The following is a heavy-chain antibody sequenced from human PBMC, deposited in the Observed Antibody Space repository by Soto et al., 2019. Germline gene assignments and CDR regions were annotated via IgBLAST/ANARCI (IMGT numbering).Heavy chain of an antibody. J-gene: IGHJ4*02. V-gene: IGHV4-59*01. CDR2: IYHSGSP. CDR3: ATSGIVRDSYNAPFDY. D-gene: IGHD2-2*01. Sequence: SETLSLTCTVSGGSITGYFWSWIRQPPGKGLEWIGYIYHSGSPNYNPSLKSRVTISLDTSKNQFSLKLSAVTAADTAVYYCATSGIVRDSYNAPFDYWGQGTLVTVSS. CDR1: GGSITGYF.